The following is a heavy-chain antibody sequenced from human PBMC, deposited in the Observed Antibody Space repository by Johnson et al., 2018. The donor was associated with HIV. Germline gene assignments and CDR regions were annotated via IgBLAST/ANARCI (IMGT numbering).Heavy chain of an antibody. CDR1: GFTFNRYA. CDR2: ISYDGSNR. CDR3: AKDYYYDSSGYFLTCAFDI. V-gene: IGHV3-30*14. J-gene: IGHJ3*02. Sequence: QVQLVESGGGVVQPGRSLRLSCTGFGFTFNRYAIHWVRQAPNKGLEWVAVISYDGSNRYYADSVTGRFTISRDNSKNTLYLQMNSLRAEETAVYYCAKDYYYDSSGYFLTCAFDIWGQGTMVTVSS. D-gene: IGHD3-22*01.